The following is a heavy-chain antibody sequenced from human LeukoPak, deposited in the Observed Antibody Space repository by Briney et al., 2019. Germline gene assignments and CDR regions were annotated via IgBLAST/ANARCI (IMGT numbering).Heavy chain of an antibody. Sequence: ASVKVSCKASGYTFTGYYMHWVRQAPGQGLEWMGWINPNSGGINYAQKFQGRVTMTRDTSISTAYMELSRLRSDDTAVYYCARGQIAVAGTPFDYWGQGTLVTVSS. CDR1: GYTFTGYY. CDR3: ARGQIAVAGTPFDY. CDR2: INPNSGGI. J-gene: IGHJ4*02. D-gene: IGHD6-19*01. V-gene: IGHV1-2*02.